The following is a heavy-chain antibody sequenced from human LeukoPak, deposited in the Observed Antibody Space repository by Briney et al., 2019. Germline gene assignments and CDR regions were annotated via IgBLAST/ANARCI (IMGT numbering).Heavy chain of an antibody. D-gene: IGHD5-12*01. Sequence: PGGPLSLSYAASGFTLSSYAMSWVRRAPRKGLEWVSGITVSGTNTYDADSVKGRFTISRDNSKNAVYLQMNSLRAEDTAVYYCARSIMGLNSAYDIWGQGTMVTVSS. V-gene: IGHV3-23*01. J-gene: IGHJ3*02. CDR1: GFTLSSYA. CDR3: ARSIMGLNSAYDI. CDR2: ITVSGTNT.